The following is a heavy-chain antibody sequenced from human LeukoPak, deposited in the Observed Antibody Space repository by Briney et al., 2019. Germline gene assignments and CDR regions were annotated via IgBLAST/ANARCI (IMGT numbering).Heavy chain of an antibody. CDR2: IKSDGTA. J-gene: IGHJ4*02. CDR1: GLTFSGAW. Sequence: PGGSLRLSCAASGLTFSGAWMHWVRQTPGKGLVWISRIKSDGTATYADSVRGRSTISRDNAKNTLYLQMNNLRADDTGIYYCARDGSYKLDYWGQGALVTVSS. CDR3: ARDGSYKLDY. V-gene: IGHV3-74*01. D-gene: IGHD1-26*01.